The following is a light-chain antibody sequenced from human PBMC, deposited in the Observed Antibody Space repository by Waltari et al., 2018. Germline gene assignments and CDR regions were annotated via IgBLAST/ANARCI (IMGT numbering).Light chain of an antibody. CDR3: QQSYSTPGT. Sequence: THSPSSLSASVGDRVTITCRASQSISSDLNWYQQKPGKAPKLLIYAASSLQSGVPSRFSGSGSGTDFTLTISSLQPEDFATYYCQQSYSTPGTFGQGTRLEIK. J-gene: IGKJ5*01. CDR1: QSISSD. CDR2: AAS. V-gene: IGKV1-39*01.